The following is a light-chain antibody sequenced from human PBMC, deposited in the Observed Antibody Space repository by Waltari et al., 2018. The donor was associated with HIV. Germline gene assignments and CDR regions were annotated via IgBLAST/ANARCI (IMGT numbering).Light chain of an antibody. CDR2: GKN. Sequence: SSELTQDPAVSVALGQTVRFTCPGDSLRSYYASWYQQKPGQAPVLVIYGKNNRPSGIPDRFSGSSSGNTASLTITGAQAEDEADYYCNSRDSSGNHLDVVFGGGTKLTVL. V-gene: IGLV3-19*01. CDR1: SLRSYY. J-gene: IGLJ2*01. CDR3: NSRDSSGNHLDVV.